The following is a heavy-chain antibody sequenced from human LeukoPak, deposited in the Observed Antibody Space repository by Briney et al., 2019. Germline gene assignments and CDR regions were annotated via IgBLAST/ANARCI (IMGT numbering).Heavy chain of an antibody. J-gene: IGHJ4*02. CDR1: GFTFSDHA. V-gene: IGHV3-23*01. Sequence: GGSLRLSCAASGFTFSDHAMSWVRQTPAKGLESVSSISAGGDRTHYADSVKGRFTISRDNSKNTLYLHMNSLRAEDTAVYFCAYLDSSGYYYGRLRYWGQGTPVTVSS. CDR2: ISAGGDRT. D-gene: IGHD3-22*01. CDR3: AYLDSSGYYYGRLRY.